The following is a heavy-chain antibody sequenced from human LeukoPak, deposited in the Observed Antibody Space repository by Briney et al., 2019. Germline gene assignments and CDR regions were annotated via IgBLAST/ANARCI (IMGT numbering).Heavy chain of an antibody. CDR2: IIPIFGIA. Sequence: SVKVSCKASGGTFSSYAISWVRQAPGQGLEWMGRIIPIFGIANYAQKFQGRVTITADKSTSTAYMELSSLRSEDTAVYYYARASGDHFDYWGQGTLITVSS. V-gene: IGHV1-69*04. CDR1: GGTFSSYA. CDR3: ARASGDHFDY. J-gene: IGHJ4*02. D-gene: IGHD4-17*01.